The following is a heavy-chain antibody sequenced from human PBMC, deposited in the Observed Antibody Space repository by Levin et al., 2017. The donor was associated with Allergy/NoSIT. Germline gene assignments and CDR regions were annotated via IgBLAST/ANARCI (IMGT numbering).Heavy chain of an antibody. CDR3: ATVGGYCSSTSCYDAFDI. CDR1: GYTLTELS. CDR2: FDPEDGET. V-gene: IGHV1-24*01. J-gene: IGHJ3*02. D-gene: IGHD2-2*01. Sequence: ASVKVSCKVSGYTLTELSMHWVRQAPGKGLEWMGGFDPEDGETIYAQKFQGRVTMTEDTSTDTAYMELSSLRSEDTAVYYCATVGGYCSSTSCYDAFDIWGQGTMVTVSS.